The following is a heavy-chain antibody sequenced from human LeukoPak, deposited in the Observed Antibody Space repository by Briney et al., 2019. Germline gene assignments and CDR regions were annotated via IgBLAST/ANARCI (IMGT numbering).Heavy chain of an antibody. V-gene: IGHV4-34*01. CDR1: GGSFSGYY. D-gene: IGHD2-15*01. Sequence: SDTLSLTCAVYGGSFSGYYWSWIRQPPGKALEWIGEINHSGSTNYNPSLKGRVTISVDTSKNQFSLKLSSVTAADTAVYYCARGGVVVAENWFDPWGQGTLVTVSS. CDR3: ARGGVVVAENWFDP. CDR2: INHSGST. J-gene: IGHJ5*02.